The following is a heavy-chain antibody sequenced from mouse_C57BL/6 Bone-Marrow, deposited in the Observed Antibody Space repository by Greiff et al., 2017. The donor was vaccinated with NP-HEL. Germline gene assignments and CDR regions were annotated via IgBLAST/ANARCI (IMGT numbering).Heavy chain of an antibody. J-gene: IGHJ2*01. CDR2: INPNNGGT. Sequence: VQLQQSGPELVKPGASVKISCKASGYTFTDYYMNWVKQSHGKSLEWIGDINPNNGGTSYNQKFKGKATLTVDKSSRTAYMELRSLTSEDSAVYYCARIEQLRPLFDYWGQGTTLTVSS. CDR3: ARIEQLRPLFDY. V-gene: IGHV1-26*01. CDR1: GYTFTDYY. D-gene: IGHD3-2*02.